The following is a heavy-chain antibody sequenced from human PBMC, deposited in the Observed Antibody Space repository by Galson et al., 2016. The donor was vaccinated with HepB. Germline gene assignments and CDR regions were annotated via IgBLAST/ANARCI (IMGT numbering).Heavy chain of an antibody. CDR1: GFTLSNYG. Sequence: SLRLSCATSGFTLSNYGMHWVRQVPGKGLEWVAIIWPDGSNKYYADSVKGRFTISRDSSKKTVYLQMNSLRAEDTAAHYCARDGSSSAPYFDYWGQGTLVTVSS. J-gene: IGHJ4*02. V-gene: IGHV3-33*01. D-gene: IGHD2-15*01. CDR3: ARDGSSSAPYFDY. CDR2: IWPDGSNK.